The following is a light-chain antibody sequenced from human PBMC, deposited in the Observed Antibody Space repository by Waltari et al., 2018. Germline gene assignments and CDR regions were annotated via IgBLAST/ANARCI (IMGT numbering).Light chain of an antibody. CDR1: QSFSKY. CDR3: QNHERLPAT. V-gene: IGKV3-20*01. CDR2: AAS. Sequence: EVVLTQSPGTLSLSPGDRATLSCRASQSFSKYLAWYQQRPGQAPRLLIYAASTRATGVPDRFSGSVFGTDFSLTISRLEPEDFAVYYCQNHERLPATFGQGTKVEIK. J-gene: IGKJ1*01.